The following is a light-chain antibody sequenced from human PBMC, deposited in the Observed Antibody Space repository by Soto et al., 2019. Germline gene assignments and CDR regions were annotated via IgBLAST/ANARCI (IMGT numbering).Light chain of an antibody. CDR2: EGS. CDR3: MQALHPPPT. CDR1: QSLLHSDGYNH. J-gene: IGKJ4*01. Sequence: DIVMTQAPLSLPVTPGEPASISCRSSQSLLHSDGYNHLDWYLQKPGQSPQLLIYEGSKRASGVPDGFSGSGSGTDFTLKISRVEAEDVGVYHCMQALHPPPTFGGGTKVEIK. V-gene: IGKV2-28*01.